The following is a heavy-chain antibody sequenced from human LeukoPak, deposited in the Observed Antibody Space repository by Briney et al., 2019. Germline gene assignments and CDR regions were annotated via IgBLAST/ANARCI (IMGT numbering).Heavy chain of an antibody. CDR2: IIPIFGTA. CDR3: ASTGSVRYFDWLYESYFDY. CDR1: GGTFSSYA. Sequence: SVKVSCKASGGTFSSYAISWVRQAPGQGLEWMGGIIPIFGTANYAQKFQGRVTITADESTSTAYMELSSLRSEDTAVYYCASTGSVRYFDWLYESYFDYWGQGTLVTVSS. D-gene: IGHD3-9*01. J-gene: IGHJ4*02. V-gene: IGHV1-69*01.